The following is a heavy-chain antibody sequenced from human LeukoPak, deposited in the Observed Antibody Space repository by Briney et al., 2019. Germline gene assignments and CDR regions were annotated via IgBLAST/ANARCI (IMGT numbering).Heavy chain of an antibody. D-gene: IGHD5-12*01. J-gene: IGHJ4*02. CDR3: ARDGVATILGLKDYYFDY. V-gene: IGHV3-30-3*01. CDR2: ISYDGSNK. CDR1: GFTFSSYA. Sequence: PGGSLRLSCAASGFTFSSYAMHWVRQAPGKGLEWVAVISYDGSNKYYADSVKGRFTISRDNSKNTLYLQMNSLRAEDTAVYYCARDGVATILGLKDYYFDYWGQGTLVTVSS.